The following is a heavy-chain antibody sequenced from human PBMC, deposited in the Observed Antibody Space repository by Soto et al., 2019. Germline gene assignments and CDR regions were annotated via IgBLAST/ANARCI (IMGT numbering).Heavy chain of an antibody. V-gene: IGHV4-59*08. CDR3: ARRNGQYCSGGTCYLYFDP. CDR2: VHYRGNT. CDR1: GDAITSYH. D-gene: IGHD2-15*01. Sequence: QVQLQESGPGLVKPSETLSLTCSVSGDAITSYHWTWIRQPPGRGLEWIGHVHYRGNTNYNPALKSRVTISVDTSKNQVSLKLSAVTAADTAVYYCARRNGQYCSGGTCYLYFDPWGQGALVTVSS. J-gene: IGHJ5*02.